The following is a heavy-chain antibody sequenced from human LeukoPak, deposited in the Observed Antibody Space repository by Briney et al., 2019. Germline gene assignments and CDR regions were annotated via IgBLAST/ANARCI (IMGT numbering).Heavy chain of an antibody. Sequence: PSQTLSLTCTVSGGSISSGGYYWSWIRQHPGEGLEWIGYIYYSGSTYYNPSLKSRVTISVDTSKNQFSLKLSSVTAADTAVYYCARVRRAGYAFLDYWGQGTLVTVSS. CDR1: GGSISSGGYY. J-gene: IGHJ4*02. CDR3: ARVRRAGYAFLDY. V-gene: IGHV4-31*03. CDR2: IYYSGST. D-gene: IGHD3-3*01.